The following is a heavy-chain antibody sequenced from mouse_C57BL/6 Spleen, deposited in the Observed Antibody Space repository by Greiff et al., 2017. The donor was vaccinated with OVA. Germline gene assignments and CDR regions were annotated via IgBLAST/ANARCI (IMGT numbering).Heavy chain of an antibody. CDR2: INTSNGGT. V-gene: IGHV1-53*01. CDR3: ARGGYDGYYEGYFDV. J-gene: IGHJ1*03. CDR1: GFTFTSYW. D-gene: IGHD2-3*01. Sequence: QVQLQQPGTDLVKPGASVKLSCTASGFTFTSYWMHWVQQSPGQGLEWIGYINTSNGGTNYDEKFKSQVTLTVDKATSTVYMQRSSLTSEDSAVYYCARGGYDGYYEGYFDVWGTGTTVTVSS.